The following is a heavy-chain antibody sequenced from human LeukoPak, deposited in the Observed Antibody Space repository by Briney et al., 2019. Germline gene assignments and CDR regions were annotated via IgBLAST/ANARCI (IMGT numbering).Heavy chain of an antibody. CDR3: AKVESDSSWSAPFDF. D-gene: IGHD6-13*01. CDR2: ISGSGGST. V-gene: IGHV3-23*01. Sequence: GGSLRLSCAASGFTFSSYAMSWVRQAPGKGLEWVSAISGSGGSTYYADSVKGRFTISRDNAKNTLYLQMNSLRAEDTAVYYCAKVESDSSWSAPFDFWAQRPVDTVSS. CDR1: GFTFSSYA. J-gene: IGHJ4*02.